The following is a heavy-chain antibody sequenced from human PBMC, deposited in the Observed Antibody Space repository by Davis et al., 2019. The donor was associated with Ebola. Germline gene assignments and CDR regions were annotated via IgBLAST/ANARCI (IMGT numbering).Heavy chain of an antibody. D-gene: IGHD3-10*01. Sequence: GSLRLSCAASGFTFSSYAMSWVRQSPGKGLEWIGEINHSGSTNYNPSLKSRVTISVDTSKNQFSLKLSSVTAADTAVYYCARQVVEFGYGMDVWGQGTTVTVSS. CDR1: GFTFSSYA. CDR2: INHSGST. V-gene: IGHV4-34*01. J-gene: IGHJ6*02. CDR3: ARQVVEFGYGMDV.